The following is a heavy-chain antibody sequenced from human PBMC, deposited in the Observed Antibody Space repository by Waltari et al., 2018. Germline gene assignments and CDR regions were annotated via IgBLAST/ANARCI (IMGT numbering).Heavy chain of an antibody. CDR2: INPNSGGT. Sequence: QVQLVQSGAEVKKPGASVKVSCKASGYTFTCHSMHWVLQAPGQGPEWMGWINPNSGGTNYAQKFQGRVTMTRDTSISTAYMELSRLRSDDTAVYYCYIPHSLEAYYGMDVWGQGTTVTVSS. CDR3: YIPHSLEAYYGMDV. D-gene: IGHD2-2*02. J-gene: IGHJ6*02. CDR1: GYTFTCHS. V-gene: IGHV1-2*02.